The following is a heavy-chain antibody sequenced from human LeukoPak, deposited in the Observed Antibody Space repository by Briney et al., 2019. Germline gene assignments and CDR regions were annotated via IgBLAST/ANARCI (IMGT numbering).Heavy chain of an antibody. D-gene: IGHD3-10*01. CDR2: ISYDGSNK. CDR1: GFTFSSYA. Sequence: GGSLRLSCAASGFTFSSYAMHWVRQAPGKGLEWVEVISYDGSNKYYADSVKGRFTISRDNSKNTLYLQMNSLRAEDTAVYYCARGLLWFGESLTYFDYWGQGTLVTVSS. CDR3: ARGLLWFGESLTYFDY. J-gene: IGHJ4*02. V-gene: IGHV3-30*04.